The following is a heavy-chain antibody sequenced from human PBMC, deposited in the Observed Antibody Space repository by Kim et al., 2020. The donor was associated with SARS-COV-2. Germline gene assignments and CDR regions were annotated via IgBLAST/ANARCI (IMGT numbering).Heavy chain of an antibody. J-gene: IGHJ6*01. CDR3: AKRFSTSPYYYYYGMDV. V-gene: IGHV3-30*18. D-gene: IGHD2-2*01. Sequence: GGSLRLSCAASGFTFSSYGMHWVRQAPGKGLEWVAVISYDGSNKYYADSVKGRFTISRDNSKNTLYLQMNSLRAEDTAVYYCAKRFSTSPYYYYYGMDV. CDR1: GFTFSSYG. CDR2: ISYDGSNK.